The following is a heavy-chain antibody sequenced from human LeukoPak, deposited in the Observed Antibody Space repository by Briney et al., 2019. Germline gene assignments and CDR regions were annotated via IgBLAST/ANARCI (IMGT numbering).Heavy chain of an antibody. V-gene: IGHV1-69*05. Sequence: GASVKVSCKVSGGTFSSYAISWVRQAPGQGLEWMGGIIPIFGTANYAQKFQGRVTITTDESTSTAYMELSSLRSEDTAVYYCARDFDDGSGHYYFDYWGQGTLVTVSS. CDR1: GGTFSSYA. D-gene: IGHD3-10*01. CDR3: ARDFDDGSGHYYFDY. J-gene: IGHJ4*02. CDR2: IIPIFGTA.